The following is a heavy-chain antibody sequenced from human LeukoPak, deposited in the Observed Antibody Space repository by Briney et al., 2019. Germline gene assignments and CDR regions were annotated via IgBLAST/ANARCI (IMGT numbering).Heavy chain of an antibody. D-gene: IGHD3-3*01. CDR2: ISYDGSNK. V-gene: IGHV3-30*01. Sequence: GRSLRLSCAASGFTFSSYAMHWVRQAPGKGPEWVAVISYDGSNKYYADSVKGRFTISRDNSKNTLYLQMNSLRAEDTAVYYCARDGEFSYDFWSGYYWWGQGTLVTVSS. CDR3: ARDGEFSYDFWSGYYW. CDR1: GFTFSSYA. J-gene: IGHJ4*02.